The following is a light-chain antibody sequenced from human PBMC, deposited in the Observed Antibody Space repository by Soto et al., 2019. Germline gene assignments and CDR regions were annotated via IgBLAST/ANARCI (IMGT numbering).Light chain of an antibody. CDR3: QQYGSSPFT. V-gene: IGKV3-20*01. J-gene: IGKJ1*01. Sequence: EKVLKQSPATLSLSPGERATLSCRACQSVAYTYLAWFQQKPGQGPRLLIYGASNRATGIRDSFSGRGHGTDFTLTISILEAEDFAVYYCQQYGSSPFTFGQGTKV. CDR2: GAS. CDR1: QSVAYTY.